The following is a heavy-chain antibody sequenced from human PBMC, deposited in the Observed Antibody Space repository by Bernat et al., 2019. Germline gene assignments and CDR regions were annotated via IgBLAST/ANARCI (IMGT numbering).Heavy chain of an antibody. J-gene: IGHJ4*02. CDR2: ISGGGGST. Sequence: EVQLVESGGGLVQPGGSLRLSCAASGFTFSTYSMSWVRQAPGKGLEWVSAISGGGGSTYYGDSVKGRFAISRDNSKNTLYLQMHSLRAEDTAVYYCARPISSSWYGALDYWGQGTLVTVSS. CDR1: GFTFSTYS. CDR3: ARPISSSWYGALDY. V-gene: IGHV3-23*04. D-gene: IGHD6-13*01.